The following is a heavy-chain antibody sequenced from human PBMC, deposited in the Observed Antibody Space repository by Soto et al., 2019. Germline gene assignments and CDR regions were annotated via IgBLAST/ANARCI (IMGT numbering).Heavy chain of an antibody. J-gene: IGHJ6*03. V-gene: IGHV3-53*04. D-gene: IGHD2-2*01. Sequence: GGPLRLSCAASGFTVSSNYMSWVRQAPGEGLEWVSVIYSGGSTYYADSVKGRFTISRHNSKNTLYLQMNSLRAEDTAVYYCARVQGDCSSTSCYYYYMDVWGKGTTVTVSS. CDR3: ARVQGDCSSTSCYYYYMDV. CDR2: IYSGGST. CDR1: GFTVSSNY.